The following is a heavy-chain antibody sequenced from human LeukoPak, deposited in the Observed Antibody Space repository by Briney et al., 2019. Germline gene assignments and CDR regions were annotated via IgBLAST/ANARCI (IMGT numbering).Heavy chain of an antibody. D-gene: IGHD2-21*02. CDR1: GFTFGDYA. Sequence: PGGSLRLSCTASGFTFGDYAMTWVRQAPGKGLEWVGFIASETYGGTAEYAASVKGRFTISRDDSKNTAYLQMNSLKTEDTAVYYCTRQEVYCGGDCYLGWGQGTLVTVSS. J-gene: IGHJ4*02. CDR2: IASETYGGTA. CDR3: TRQEVYCGGDCYLG. V-gene: IGHV3-49*04.